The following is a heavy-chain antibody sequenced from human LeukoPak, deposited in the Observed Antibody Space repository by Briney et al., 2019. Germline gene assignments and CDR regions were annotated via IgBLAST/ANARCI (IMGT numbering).Heavy chain of an antibody. J-gene: IGHJ4*02. CDR2: IYSGGST. CDR3: WAGYYDSSGYFDY. D-gene: IGHD3-22*01. CDR1: GFTVSSNY. Sequence: GGSLRLSCATSGFTVSSNYMSWVRQAPGKGLEWVSVIYSGGSTYYADSVKGRFTISRDNSKNTLYLQMNSLRAEDTAVYYCWAGYYDSSGYFDYWGQGTLVTVSS. V-gene: IGHV3-53*01.